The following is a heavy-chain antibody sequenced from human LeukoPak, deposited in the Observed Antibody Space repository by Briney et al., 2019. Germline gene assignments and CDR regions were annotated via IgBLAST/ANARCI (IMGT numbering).Heavy chain of an antibody. D-gene: IGHD6-19*01. CDR2: TYYRSRWYN. CDR3: ARVTEKQYLPFDS. J-gene: IGHJ4*01. Sequence: SQTLSLTCATSGDSVSSNSAAWNWIRQSPSRGLEWLGRTYYRSRWYNEYALSVKSRITINPDTSKNQFSLQLNSVTPEDTAVYYCARVTEKQYLPFDSWGHGTLVAVSS. V-gene: IGHV6-1*01. CDR1: GDSVSSNSAA.